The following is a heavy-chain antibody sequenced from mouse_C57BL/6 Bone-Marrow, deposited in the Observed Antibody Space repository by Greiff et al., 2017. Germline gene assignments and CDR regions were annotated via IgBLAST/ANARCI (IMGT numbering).Heavy chain of an antibody. D-gene: IGHD2-4*01. CDR3: ARLIYYDYDEDAMDY. V-gene: IGHV3-8*01. Sequence: EVKLVESGPGLAKPSQTLSLTCSVTGYSITSDYWNWIRKFPGNKLEYMGYISYSGSTYYNPSLNSRISITRDTSKNQYYLQLNSVTTEDTATYYCARLIYYDYDEDAMDYWGQGTSVTVSA. CDR1: GYSITSDY. J-gene: IGHJ4*01. CDR2: ISYSGST.